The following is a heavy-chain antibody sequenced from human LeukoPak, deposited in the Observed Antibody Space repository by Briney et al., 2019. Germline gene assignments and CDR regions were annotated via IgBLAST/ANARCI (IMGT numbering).Heavy chain of an antibody. CDR1: GGSISSSSYC. V-gene: IGHV4-39*07. D-gene: IGHD2-8*01. J-gene: IGHJ4*02. CDR2: IYYSGST. Sequence: SETLSLTCTVSGGSISSSSYCWGWIRQPPGKGLEWIGSIYYSGSTYYNPSLKSRVTISVDTSKNQFSLKLSSVTAADTAVYYCARDPVGYCTNGVCRRFDYWGQGTLVTVSS. CDR3: ARDPVGYCTNGVCRRFDY.